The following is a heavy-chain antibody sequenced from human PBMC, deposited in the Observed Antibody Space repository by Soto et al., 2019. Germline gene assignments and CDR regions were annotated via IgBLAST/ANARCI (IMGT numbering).Heavy chain of an antibody. CDR2: IYSGGST. Sequence: EVQLVESGGGLVQPGGSLRLSCAASGFTVSSNYMSWVRQAPGKGLEWVPVIYSGGSTYYADSVKGRFTISRHNSKNTLYLQMNSLRAEDTAVYYCARGRDCGGDCRNWFAPWGQGTVVTVSS. D-gene: IGHD2-21*02. CDR3: ARGRDCGGDCRNWFAP. V-gene: IGHV3-53*04. CDR1: GFTVSSNY. J-gene: IGHJ5*02.